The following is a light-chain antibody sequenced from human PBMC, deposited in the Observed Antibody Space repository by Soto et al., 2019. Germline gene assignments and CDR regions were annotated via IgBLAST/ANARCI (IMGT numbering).Light chain of an antibody. V-gene: IGKV1-39*01. CDR3: QHLWT. CDR1: QNINSY. J-gene: IGKJ1*01. CDR2: AAR. Sequence: DIQMTHSPTSLSASLGDRAFITCRASQNINSYLNWYQQTPGKAPKLLIYAARSLQSGVPSRFSGSGSGTGFTLTISSLQPDDFATYYCQHLWTFGQGTKVDI.